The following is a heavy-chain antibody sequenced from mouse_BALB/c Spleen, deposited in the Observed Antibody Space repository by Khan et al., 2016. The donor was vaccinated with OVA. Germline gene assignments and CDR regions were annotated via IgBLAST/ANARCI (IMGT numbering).Heavy chain of an antibody. Sequence: EVHLVESGGDLVKPGGSLKLSCAASGFIFSSHSMSWVRQTPDKRLEWVATISSGGDYTYYPDSVKGRFTISRDDAKNTLYLQMSSLKSEDTAMYYCASHLTGSFAYWGQGTLVTVSA. V-gene: IGHV5-6*01. CDR1: GFIFSSHS. J-gene: IGHJ3*01. CDR2: ISSGGDYT. CDR3: ASHLTGSFAY. D-gene: IGHD4-1*01.